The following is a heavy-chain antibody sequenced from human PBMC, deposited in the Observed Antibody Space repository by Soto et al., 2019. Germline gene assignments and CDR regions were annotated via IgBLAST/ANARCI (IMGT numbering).Heavy chain of an antibody. CDR1: GYTFTSYD. CDR2: MNPNSGNT. J-gene: IGHJ6*02. V-gene: IGHV1-8*01. Sequence: QVQLVQSGAEVKKPGASVKVSCKASGYTFTSYDINWVRQATGQGLEWMGWMNPNSGNTGYAQKFQGRVTMTRNTSISTAYMGLSSLGSEDTAGYYCSIGYWSSNSCYTLYYYYYYGMDVWGQGTTVNVSS. D-gene: IGHD2-2*02. CDR3: SIGYWSSNSCYTLYYYYYYGMDV.